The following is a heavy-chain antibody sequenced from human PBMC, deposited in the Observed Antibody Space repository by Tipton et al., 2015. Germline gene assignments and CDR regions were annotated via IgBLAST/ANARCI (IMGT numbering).Heavy chain of an antibody. V-gene: IGHV4-59*07. CDR1: GGSISHYY. Sequence: TLSLTCTVSGGSISHYYWSWIRQPPGKGLEWLGHIYYSGNTNYNPSLKSRVTMSADTSKNQFSLKLTSVNAADTAVYYCARGGNNWFDPWGQGTLVTVSS. CDR2: IYYSGNT. D-gene: IGHD2-15*01. J-gene: IGHJ5*02. CDR3: ARGGNNWFDP.